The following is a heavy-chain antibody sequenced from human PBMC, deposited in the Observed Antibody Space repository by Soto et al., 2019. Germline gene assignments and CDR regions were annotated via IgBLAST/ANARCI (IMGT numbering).Heavy chain of an antibody. CDR2: ISFDGSNK. J-gene: IGHJ4*02. D-gene: IGHD7-27*01. V-gene: IGHV3-30*03. Sequence: GGSLRLSCAASGFNFKSYGMHWVRQAPGKGLEWVAVISFDGSNKYYADSVKGRFTISRDNSKNTLYLQMNSLNIEDSAVYYCTGAESPDTAYFSLYWVQGTTVTVS. CDR3: TGAESPDTAYFSLY. CDR1: GFNFKSYG.